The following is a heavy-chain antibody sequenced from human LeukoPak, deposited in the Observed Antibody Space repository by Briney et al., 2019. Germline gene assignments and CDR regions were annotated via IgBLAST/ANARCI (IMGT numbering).Heavy chain of an antibody. J-gene: IGHJ3*02. Sequence: ASVTVSCKASGYSFTNYYIHWVPEAPGQGLDWMARINPHSGGTNYAQKSQGRVTMTRDTSISTAYMELSSLRSDDTAVYSCAREKDVVGVVPATDAFDIWGQGTMVTVSS. CDR3: AREKDVVGVVPATDAFDI. V-gene: IGHV1-2*02. CDR2: INPHSGGT. D-gene: IGHD2-15*01. CDR1: GYSFTNYY.